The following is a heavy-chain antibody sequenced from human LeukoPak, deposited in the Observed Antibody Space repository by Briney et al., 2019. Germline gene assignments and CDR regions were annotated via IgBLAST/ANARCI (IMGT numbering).Heavy chain of an antibody. J-gene: IGHJ4*02. CDR1: GFTFSNYR. D-gene: IGHD2-15*01. V-gene: IGHV3-74*01. Sequence: PGGSLRLSCAASGFTFSNYRMHWVRQAPGKGLVWVSHINPDETSTTYADSVKGRFTVSRDNAKNTLSLQMNSLRAEDTAVYYCARGFLCSGGSCYVTLFDYWGQGTLVTVSS. CDR2: INPDETST. CDR3: ARGFLCSGGSCYVTLFDY.